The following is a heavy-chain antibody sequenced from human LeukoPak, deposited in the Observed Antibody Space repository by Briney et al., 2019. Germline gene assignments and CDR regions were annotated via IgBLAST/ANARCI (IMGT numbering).Heavy chain of an antibody. CDR2: ISSSSKTI. D-gene: IGHD3-22*01. CDR3: RGYYYDSSGYYLTDY. V-gene: IGHV3-48*01. CDR1: GFTFSSYS. Sequence: GGSLRLSCAASGFTFSSYSMNWVRQAPGKGLEWVSYISSSSKTIYYADSVKGRFTISRDNSKNTLYLQMNSLRAEDTAVYYCRGYYYDSSGYYLTDYWGQGTLVTVSS. J-gene: IGHJ4*02.